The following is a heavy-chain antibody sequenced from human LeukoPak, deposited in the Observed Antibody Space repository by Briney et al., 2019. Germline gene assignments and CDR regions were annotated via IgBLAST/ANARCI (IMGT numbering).Heavy chain of an antibody. Sequence: PSETLSLTCAVYGGSFSGYYWTWIRQLPGMGLEWIGEINHIGRTNYNPSLKTRVTISVDTSKNHFSLKLSSVTALDTAVYYCARERGSYPGDAFDIWGQGTMVTVSS. J-gene: IGHJ3*02. CDR3: ARERGSYPGDAFDI. CDR1: GGSFSGYY. V-gene: IGHV4-34*01. CDR2: INHIGRT. D-gene: IGHD1-26*01.